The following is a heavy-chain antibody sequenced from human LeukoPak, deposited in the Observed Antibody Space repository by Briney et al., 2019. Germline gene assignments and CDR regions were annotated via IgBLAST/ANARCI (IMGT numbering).Heavy chain of an antibody. CDR3: ARDLGHGDWCFDY. V-gene: IGHV3-7*01. Sequence: GGSLRLSCAASGFTFSSYWMSWVRQAPGKGLEWVANIKQDGSEKYYVDSVKGRFTISRDNAKNSLYLQMNSLRAEDTAVYYCARDLGHGDWCFDYWGQGTLVTVSS. CDR1: GFTFSSYW. D-gene: IGHD4-17*01. CDR2: IKQDGSEK. J-gene: IGHJ4*02.